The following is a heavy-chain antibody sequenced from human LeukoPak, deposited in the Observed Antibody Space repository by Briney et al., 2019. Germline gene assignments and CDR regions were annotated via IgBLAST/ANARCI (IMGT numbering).Heavy chain of an antibody. V-gene: IGHV4-34*01. D-gene: IGHD3-22*01. J-gene: IGHJ4*02. CDR2: TNHSGST. Sequence: PSETLSLTCAVYGGSFSGYYWSWIRQPPGKGLEWIGETNHSGSTNYNPSLKSRVTISVDTSKNQFSLKLSSVTAADTAVYYCARGWGNYYDSSGYYWGIDYWGQGTLVTVSS. CDR3: ARGWGNYYDSSGYYWGIDY. CDR1: GGSFSGYY.